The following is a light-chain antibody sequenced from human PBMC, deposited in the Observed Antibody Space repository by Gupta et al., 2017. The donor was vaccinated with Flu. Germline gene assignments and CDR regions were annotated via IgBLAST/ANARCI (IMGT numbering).Light chain of an antibody. CDR1: SSNIGAGYD. Sequence: QSVLTPPPSVSGAPAHRVTISCTGSSSNIGAGYDVHWSQQLPGTAPKLLIYGNSNRPSGVADRFAVSKSGTSACLAITGLEAEDEADYYCQSYDSSLSGSYVFGTGTKVTVL. V-gene: IGLV1-40*01. J-gene: IGLJ1*01. CDR2: GNS. CDR3: QSYDSSLSGSYV.